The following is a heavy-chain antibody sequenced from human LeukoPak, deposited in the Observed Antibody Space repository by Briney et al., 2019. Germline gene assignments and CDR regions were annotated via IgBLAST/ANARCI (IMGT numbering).Heavy chain of an antibody. CDR1: GGTFSSYA. V-gene: IGHV1-69*04. Sequence: SVKVSCKASGGTFSSYAISWVRQAPGQGLEWMGRIIPILGIANYAQKFQGRVTITADKSTSTAYMELSSLRSEDTAVYYCAREDCSSTSCYTLDYYYYGMDVWGQGTTVTVSS. J-gene: IGHJ6*02. D-gene: IGHD2-2*02. CDR2: IIPILGIA. CDR3: AREDCSSTSCYTLDYYYYGMDV.